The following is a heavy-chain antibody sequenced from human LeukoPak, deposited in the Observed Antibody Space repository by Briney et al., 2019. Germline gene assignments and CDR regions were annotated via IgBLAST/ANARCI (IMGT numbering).Heavy chain of an antibody. CDR3: ARGASLYSSGWYYPY. D-gene: IGHD6-19*01. Sequence: GALRLSCAVSGFTVNNNYMSWVRQAPGKGLEWVSVIYSGGSTYYADSVKGRFTIPRDNSKSTLYLQMNSLKAEDTAVYYCARGASLYSSGWYYPYWGQGTLVTVSS. J-gene: IGHJ4*02. CDR1: GFTVNNNY. CDR2: IYSGGST. V-gene: IGHV3-66*02.